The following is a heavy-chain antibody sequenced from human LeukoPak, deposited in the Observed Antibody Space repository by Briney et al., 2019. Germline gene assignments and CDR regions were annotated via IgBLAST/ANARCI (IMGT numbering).Heavy chain of an antibody. J-gene: IGHJ4*02. V-gene: IGHV3-7*01. Sequence: GGSLRLSCEASGFTFSLYWMSWVRQAPGKGLEWVANIKQDGSEKYYVDSVKGRFTISRDNAKNSLYLQMNSLRADNTAVYYCARDGDTSGYTDWGQGTLVTVSS. CDR1: GFTFSLYW. D-gene: IGHD3-22*01. CDR2: IKQDGSEK. CDR3: ARDGDTSGYTD.